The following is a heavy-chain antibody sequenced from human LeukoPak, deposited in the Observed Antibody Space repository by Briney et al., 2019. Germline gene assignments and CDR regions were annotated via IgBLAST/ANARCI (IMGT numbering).Heavy chain of an antibody. CDR3: ARVPDSSSLYFQH. Sequence: GGSLRLSCAASGFTFSTYWMTWVRQAPGKGLEWVANIKHDGSDKYYVDSVKGRFTISRDNAKNSLYLQMNSLRAEDTAVYYCARVPDSSSLYFQHWGQGTLVTVSS. D-gene: IGHD6-13*01. J-gene: IGHJ1*01. V-gene: IGHV3-7*01. CDR1: GFTFSTYW. CDR2: IKHDGSDK.